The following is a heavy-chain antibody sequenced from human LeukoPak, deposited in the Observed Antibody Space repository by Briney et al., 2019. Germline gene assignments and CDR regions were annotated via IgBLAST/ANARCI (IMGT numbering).Heavy chain of an antibody. CDR3: AKNSGSYQCFDY. J-gene: IGHJ4*02. V-gene: IGHV3-23*01. D-gene: IGHD1-26*01. Sequence: GESLRLSCAASGFTFSSYAMSWVRQAPGRGLEWVSTISGSGGNTYYADSVKGRLTISRDNSKNTLFLQMNSLRAEDTAVYYCAKNSGSYQCFDYWGQGTLVTVSS. CDR1: GFTFSSYA. CDR2: ISGSGGNT.